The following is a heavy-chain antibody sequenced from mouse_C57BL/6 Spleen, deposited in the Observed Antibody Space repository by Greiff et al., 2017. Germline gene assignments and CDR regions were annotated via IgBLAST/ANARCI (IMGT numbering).Heavy chain of an antibody. CDR2: IDPEDGET. CDR3: ARGDYGNYEDWYFDV. V-gene: IGHV14-2*01. Sequence: VQLQQSGAELAKPGASVKLSCTASGFNIKDYYMHWVKQRTEQGLEWIGRIDPEDGETKYAPKFPGTATITADTSSKTAYLQLSSLSSEDTAVYYCARGDYGNYEDWYFDVWGTGTTVTVSS. D-gene: IGHD2-1*01. CDR1: GFNIKDYY. J-gene: IGHJ1*03.